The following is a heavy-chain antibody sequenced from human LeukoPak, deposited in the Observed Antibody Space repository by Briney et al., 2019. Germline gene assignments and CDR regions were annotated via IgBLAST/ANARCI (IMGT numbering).Heavy chain of an antibody. D-gene: IGHD3-22*01. Sequence: PGRSLRLSCAASGFTFSSYAMHWVRQAPGKGLEWVAVISYDGSNKYYADSVKGRFTISRDNSKNTLYLQMNSLRAEDTAVYYCARCGSGFLHDYWGQGTLVTVSS. CDR3: ARCGSGFLHDY. J-gene: IGHJ4*02. V-gene: IGHV3-30-3*01. CDR1: GFTFSSYA. CDR2: ISYDGSNK.